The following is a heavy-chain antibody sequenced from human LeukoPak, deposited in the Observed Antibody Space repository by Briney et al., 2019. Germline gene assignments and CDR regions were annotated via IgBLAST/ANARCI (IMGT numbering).Heavy chain of an antibody. Sequence: GGSLRLSCAASGFTFSSYGMHWVRQAPGKGLEWVAVISYDGSNKYYADSVKGRFTISRDNSKNTLYLQMNSLRAEDTAVYYCAKDWHGLGLDYWGQGTLVTVSS. J-gene: IGHJ4*02. V-gene: IGHV3-30*18. CDR2: ISYDGSNK. CDR1: GFTFSSYG. CDR3: AKDWHGLGLDY. D-gene: IGHD5-24*01.